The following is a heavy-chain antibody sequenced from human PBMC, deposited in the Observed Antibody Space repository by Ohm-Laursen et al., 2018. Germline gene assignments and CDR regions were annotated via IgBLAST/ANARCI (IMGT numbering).Heavy chain of an antibody. J-gene: IGHJ4*02. CDR2: ITPIFGTA. V-gene: IGHV1-69*13. CDR3: ARDLGAIGQNYYFYY. Sequence: ASVKVSCKASGYTFTGYYMHWVRQAPGQGLEWMGGITPIFGTANYAQKFQGRVTITADESTSTAYMELRSLRSEDTAVYYCARDLGAIGQNYYFYYWGQGTLVTVSS. CDR1: GYTFTGYY. D-gene: IGHD3-16*01.